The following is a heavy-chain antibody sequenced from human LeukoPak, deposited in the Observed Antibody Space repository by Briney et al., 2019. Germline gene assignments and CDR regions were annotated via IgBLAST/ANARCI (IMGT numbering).Heavy chain of an antibody. CDR1: GGSFSGYY. CDR3: ATLTTVVTAYYFDY. CDR2: INHSGST. J-gene: IGHJ4*02. V-gene: IGHV4-34*01. D-gene: IGHD4-23*01. Sequence: SETLSLTCAVYGGSFSGYYWSWIRQPPGKGLEWIGEINHSGSTNYNPSLKSRVTISVDTSKNQFSLKLSSVTAADTAVYYCATLTTVVTAYYFDYWGQGTLVTVSS.